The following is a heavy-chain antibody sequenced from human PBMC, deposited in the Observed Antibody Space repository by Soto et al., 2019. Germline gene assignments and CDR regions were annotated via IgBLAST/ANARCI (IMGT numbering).Heavy chain of an antibody. CDR3: ARDSPQVDSSSSRSYYYYYGMDV. Sequence: ASVKVSCKASGYTFTGYYMHWVRQAPGQGLEWMGWINPNSGGTNYAQKFQGWVTMTRDTSISTAYMELSRLRSDDTAVYYCARDSPQVDSSSSRSYYYYYGMDVWGQGTTVTVSS. J-gene: IGHJ6*02. V-gene: IGHV1-2*04. D-gene: IGHD6-6*01. CDR2: INPNSGGT. CDR1: GYTFTGYY.